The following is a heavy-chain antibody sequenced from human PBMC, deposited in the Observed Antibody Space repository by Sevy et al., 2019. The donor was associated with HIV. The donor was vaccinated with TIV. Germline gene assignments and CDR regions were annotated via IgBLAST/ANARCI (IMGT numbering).Heavy chain of an antibody. CDR3: ARAREYSGSGDWFDP. Sequence: ASVKVSCKASGYTFTSYDINWVRQATGQGLEWMGWMNPNSGNTGYAQKFQARVTLTRNTSISTAYMELSSLKSEDTAVYYCARAREYSGSGDWFDPWGQGTLVTVSS. J-gene: IGHJ5*02. V-gene: IGHV1-8*01. D-gene: IGHD6-13*01. CDR1: GYTFTSYD. CDR2: MNPNSGNT.